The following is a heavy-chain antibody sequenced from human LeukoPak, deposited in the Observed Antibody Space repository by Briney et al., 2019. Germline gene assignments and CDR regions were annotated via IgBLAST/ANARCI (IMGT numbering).Heavy chain of an antibody. CDR2: VHYDGRA. Sequence: SQTLSLTCTVSGGSISSANHFWSWVRQSPGEGLEWIGYVHYDGRAHYNPSLKSRVSMSLDMSKNQFSLSLSSVTAAGTAIYYCSREVITPGDSDGFDLWGQGTMVSVSS. CDR3: SREVITPGDSDGFDL. V-gene: IGHV4-30-4*08. CDR1: GGSISSANHF. J-gene: IGHJ3*01. D-gene: IGHD2-2*01.